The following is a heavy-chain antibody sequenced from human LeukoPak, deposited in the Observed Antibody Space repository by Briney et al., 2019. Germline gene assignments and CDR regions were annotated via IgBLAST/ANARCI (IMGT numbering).Heavy chain of an antibody. Sequence: SETLSLTCTVSGASISNYYWSWIRQPPGKKLEWIAYISFSGSNNYNPSFKPRVTTSLDTSKNQFSLKLSSVTAADTPVYHCARDQYHGSGTYAWFDPWGQGTLVTVSS. J-gene: IGHJ5*02. CDR2: ISFSGSN. CDR1: GASISNYY. V-gene: IGHV4-59*01. D-gene: IGHD3-10*01. CDR3: ARDQYHGSGTYAWFDP.